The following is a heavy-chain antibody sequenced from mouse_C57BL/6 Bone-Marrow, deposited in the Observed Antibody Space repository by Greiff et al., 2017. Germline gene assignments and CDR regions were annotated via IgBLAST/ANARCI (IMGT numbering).Heavy chain of an antibody. D-gene: IGHD2-5*01. Sequence: QVQLQQSGAELVKPGASVKISCKASGYAFSSYWMNWVKQRPGKGLEWIGQIYPGAGDTNYNGKFKGKATLTADKSSSTAYMQLSSLTSEDSAVYFCARAEVYYSNHQAWFAYWGQGTLVTVSA. CDR1: GYAFSSYW. J-gene: IGHJ3*01. V-gene: IGHV1-80*01. CDR2: IYPGAGDT. CDR3: ARAEVYYSNHQAWFAY.